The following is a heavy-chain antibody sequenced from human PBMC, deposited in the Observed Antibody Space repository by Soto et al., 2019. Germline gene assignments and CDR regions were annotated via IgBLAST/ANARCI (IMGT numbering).Heavy chain of an antibody. Sequence: CAASGFTFSSYAMSWVRQAPGKGLEWVSAISGSGSSTYYADSVKGRFTISRDNSKNTLYLQMNSLRAEDTAVYYCAKDGITMIVADYWGQGTLVTVSS. CDR2: ISGSGSST. V-gene: IGHV3-23*01. D-gene: IGHD3-22*01. J-gene: IGHJ4*02. CDR1: GFTFSSYA. CDR3: AKDGITMIVADY.